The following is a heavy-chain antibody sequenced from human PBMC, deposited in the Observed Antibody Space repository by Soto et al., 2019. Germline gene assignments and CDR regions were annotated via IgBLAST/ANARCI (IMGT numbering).Heavy chain of an antibody. CDR2: ISYDGSNK. J-gene: IGHJ4*02. CDR3: AKDRELYCGGDCPILHY. Sequence: QLGGPLRLSCAASGFTFSSYGMHWVRQAPGKGLEWVAVISYDGSNKYYADSVKGRFTISRDNSKNTLYLQMNSLRAEDTAVYYCAKDRELYCGGDCPILHYWGQGTLVTVSS. V-gene: IGHV3-30*18. D-gene: IGHD2-21*02. CDR1: GFTFSSYG.